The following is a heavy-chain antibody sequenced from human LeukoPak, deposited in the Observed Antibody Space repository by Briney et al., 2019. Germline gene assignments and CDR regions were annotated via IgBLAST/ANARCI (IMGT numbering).Heavy chain of an antibody. CDR1: GFTFRSYE. Sequence: GGSLRLSCAASGFTFRSYEMNWVRQAPGKGLEWVLYISSSGSTIYYADSVKGRFTISRDNAKNSLYLQMNSLRAEDTAVYYSAREYCSSTSCYGRGFDYWGQGTLVTVSS. CDR2: ISSSGSTI. D-gene: IGHD2-2*01. CDR3: AREYCSSTSCYGRGFDY. J-gene: IGHJ4*02. V-gene: IGHV3-48*03.